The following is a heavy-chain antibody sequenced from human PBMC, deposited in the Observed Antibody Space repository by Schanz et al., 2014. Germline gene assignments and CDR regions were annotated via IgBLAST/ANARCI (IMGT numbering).Heavy chain of an antibody. CDR2: IYTDGST. Sequence: EVQLVESGGGLVQPGGSLRLSCAASGFTVSKNYMSWVRQAPGKGLEWVSIIYTDGSTYYADSVRDRFTISRDNSKNTLYLEMNSLRAEDTAVYYCARDGDFDYWGQGTLVTVSS. J-gene: IGHJ4*02. V-gene: IGHV3-66*01. CDR1: GFTVSKNY. CDR3: ARDGDFDY.